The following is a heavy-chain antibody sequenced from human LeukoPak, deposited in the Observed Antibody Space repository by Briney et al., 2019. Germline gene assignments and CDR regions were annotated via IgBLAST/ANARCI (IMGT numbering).Heavy chain of an antibody. CDR3: SAVATYYYYYYMDV. CDR1: GFTFSTYG. J-gene: IGHJ6*03. Sequence: GGSLRLPCAASGFTFSTYGMHWVRQAPGKGLEWVAFIRFDGSNKYYADSVKGRFTISRDNSKNTLYLQMNSLRAEDTAVYYCSAVATYYYYYYMDVWGKGTTVTVSS. V-gene: IGHV3-30*02. D-gene: IGHD6-19*01. CDR2: IRFDGSNK.